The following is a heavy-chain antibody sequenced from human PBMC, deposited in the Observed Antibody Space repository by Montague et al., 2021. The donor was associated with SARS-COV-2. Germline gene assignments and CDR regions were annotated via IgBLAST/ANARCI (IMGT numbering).Heavy chain of an antibody. CDR3: ASDVIVLQGVTKGMDV. CDR2: MYYSGST. J-gene: IGHJ6*02. V-gene: IGHV4-39*07. CDR1: GGSISSSNYY. Sequence: SETLSLTCTDSGGSISSSNYYWGWIRQPPGKGLEWIGNMYYSGSTYYNPSLKSRVTISIDTSKNQFSLKLSSVTAADTAVYYCASDVIVLQGVTKGMDVWGQGTTVTVSS. D-gene: IGHD3-10*01.